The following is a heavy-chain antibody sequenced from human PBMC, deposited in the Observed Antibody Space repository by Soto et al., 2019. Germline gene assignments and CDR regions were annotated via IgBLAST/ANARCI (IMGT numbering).Heavy chain of an antibody. CDR3: AIIMWVVVAATVGWFAP. CDR1: GGTFSSYA. V-gene: IGHV1-69*13. CDR2: IIPIFGTA. Sequence: SVKVSCKASGGTFSSYAISWVRQAPGQGLEWMGGIIPIFGTANYAQKFQGRVTITADESTSTAYMELSSLRSEDTAVYYCAIIMWVVVAATVGWFAPGGKGTLVPVS. J-gene: IGHJ5*02. D-gene: IGHD2-15*01.